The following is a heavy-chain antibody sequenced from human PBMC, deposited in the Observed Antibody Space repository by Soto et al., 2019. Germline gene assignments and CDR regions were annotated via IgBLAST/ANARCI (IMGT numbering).Heavy chain of an antibody. CDR1: SSAIRSGNW. J-gene: IGHJ4*02. CDR3: ARDGRDGYNLGY. CDR2: IYHSGST. V-gene: IGHV4-4*02. D-gene: IGHD5-12*01. Sequence: SDTVCITYVLSSSAIRSGNWWSWVRQPPGKGLEWIGEIYHSGSTNYNPSLKSPDAISVDKSKNQFSLKLTSVTAADTAVYYCARDGRDGYNLGYWGQGTLVTVSS.